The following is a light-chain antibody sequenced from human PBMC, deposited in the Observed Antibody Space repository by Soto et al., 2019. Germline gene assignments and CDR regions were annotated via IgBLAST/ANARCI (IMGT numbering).Light chain of an antibody. V-gene: IGLV2-14*03. CDR3: SSYTSSSTYV. J-gene: IGLJ1*01. CDR2: DVS. CDR1: SSDVGGYNY. Sequence: QSVLTHPASVSGAPRQSITIPCTGTSSDVGGYNYVSWYQQHPGKAPKLIIYDVSNRPSGVSNRFSGSKSGNTASLTISGLQAEDEADYYCSSYTSSSTYVFGTGTKVTVL.